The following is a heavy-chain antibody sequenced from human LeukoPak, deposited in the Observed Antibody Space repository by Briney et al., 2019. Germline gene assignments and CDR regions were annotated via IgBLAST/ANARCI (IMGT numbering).Heavy chain of an antibody. CDR2: IGSSSTYI. V-gene: IGHV3-21*04. CDR3: ARVIVEVPGVSDYCDY. Sequence: GGSLRLSCAASGFTFSNYNMNWVRQAPGRGLEWVSSIGSSSTYIYYADSVKGRFTISRDNAKNSLYLQMNSLRAEDTAVYYCARVIVEVPGVSDYCDYWGQGTLVTVSS. CDR1: GFTFSNYN. D-gene: IGHD2-2*01. J-gene: IGHJ4*02.